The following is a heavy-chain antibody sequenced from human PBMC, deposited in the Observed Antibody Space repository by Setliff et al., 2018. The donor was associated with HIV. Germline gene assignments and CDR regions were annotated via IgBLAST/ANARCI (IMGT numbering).Heavy chain of an antibody. Sequence: SETLSLTCTVSGGSITGHYWSWIRQPPGKGLEWIGSIHYSGSSNYNPSRKSRVSISLDTSKKQVSLKLNSVTAADTAVYYCARGLSIFGVATPGFYSFMDVWGKGTTVTVSS. CDR1: GGSITGHY. CDR2: IHYSGSS. CDR3: ARGLSIFGVATPGFYSFMDV. D-gene: IGHD3-3*01. V-gene: IGHV4-59*11. J-gene: IGHJ6*03.